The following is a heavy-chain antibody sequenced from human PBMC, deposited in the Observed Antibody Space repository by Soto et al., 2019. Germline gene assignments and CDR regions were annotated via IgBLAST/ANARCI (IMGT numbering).Heavy chain of an antibody. V-gene: IGHV4-59*01. D-gene: IGHD5-18*01. J-gene: IGHJ4*02. CDR1: GGSISSYY. Sequence: PSETLSHTCTVSGGSISSYYWSWIRQPPGKGLEWIGYIYYSGSTNYNPSLKSRVTISVDTSKNQFSLKLSSVTAADTAVYYCARNRGYSYANFDYWGQGTLVTVSS. CDR2: IYYSGST. CDR3: ARNRGYSYANFDY.